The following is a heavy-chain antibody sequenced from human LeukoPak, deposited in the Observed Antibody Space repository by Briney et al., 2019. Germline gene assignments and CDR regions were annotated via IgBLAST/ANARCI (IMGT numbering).Heavy chain of an antibody. J-gene: IGHJ4*02. V-gene: IGHV3-7*01. CDR2: IDRNGNEI. Sequence: GGSLRLSCAASGLSISNFWMHWVRQAPGKGLEWVAIIDRNGNEIKYVDSVKGRFTLSRDNAKNSVYLQMNSLRTEDTALYYCVTDGDKWNDFEYWGQGTLVTVSS. CDR1: GLSISNFW. CDR3: VTDGDKWNDFEY. D-gene: IGHD1-1*01.